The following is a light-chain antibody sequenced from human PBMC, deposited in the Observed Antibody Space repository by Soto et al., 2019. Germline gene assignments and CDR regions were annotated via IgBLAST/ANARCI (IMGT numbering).Light chain of an antibody. V-gene: IGKV4-1*01. CDR1: QSVLYSSNNKNY. CDR2: WAS. CDR3: QQYSETPRT. J-gene: IGKJ4*01. Sequence: DIVMTQSPDSLAVSLGERATINCKSSQSVLYSSNNKNYLAWYQQKPGQPPKLLIYWASTRASGVPDRISGSGSGTDFTLTISSLQAEDVAVYYCQQYSETPRTFGGGTKVQIK.